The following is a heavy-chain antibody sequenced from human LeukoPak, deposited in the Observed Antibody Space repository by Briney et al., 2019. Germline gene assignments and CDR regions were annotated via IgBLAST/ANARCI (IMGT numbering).Heavy chain of an antibody. J-gene: IGHJ4*02. D-gene: IGHD1-26*01. Sequence: GGSLRLSCAASGFIFRDYWMHWGRQAPGKGLVWVSRINTDGGFTRYADSVQGRFIISRDTAKNTLFLQMNSLRAEDTAVYYCAREAKVGGALQYWGQGILVTVSS. V-gene: IGHV3-74*01. CDR3: AREAKVGGALQY. CDR1: GFIFRDYW. CDR2: INTDGGFT.